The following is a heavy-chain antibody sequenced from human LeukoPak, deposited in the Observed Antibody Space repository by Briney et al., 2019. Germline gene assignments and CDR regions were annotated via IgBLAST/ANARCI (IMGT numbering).Heavy chain of an antibody. CDR1: GGSISSYY. CDR2: IYYSGST. D-gene: IGHD4-23*01. Sequence: PSETLSLTCTVSGGSISSYYWSWIRQPPGKGLEWIGYIYYSGSTNCNPSVKSRVAMSVDTSKKQFSLKLSSLTAADAAVYYCARGGTAVIAPYAFDIWGRGTMVTVSS. CDR3: ARGGTAVIAPYAFDI. J-gene: IGHJ3*02. V-gene: IGHV4-59*01.